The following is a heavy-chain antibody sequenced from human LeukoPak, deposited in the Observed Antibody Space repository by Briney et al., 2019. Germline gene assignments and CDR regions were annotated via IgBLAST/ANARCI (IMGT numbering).Heavy chain of an antibody. CDR2: ISGSSGNT. CDR3: ANVEMAALPFVY. CDR1: GLTFSSYA. D-gene: IGHD5-24*01. V-gene: IGHV3-23*01. Sequence: PGGSLRLSCAASGLTFSSYAMSWVRQAPGKGLEWVSAISGSSGNTYYADSVKGRFTISRDNSKNSLYLQMNSLRAEDTAVYYCANVEMAALPFVYWGQGTLVTVSS. J-gene: IGHJ4*02.